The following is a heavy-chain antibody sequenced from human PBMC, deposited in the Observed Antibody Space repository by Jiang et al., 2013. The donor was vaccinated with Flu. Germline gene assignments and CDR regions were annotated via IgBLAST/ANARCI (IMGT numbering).Heavy chain of an antibody. CDR1: GFTFSANE. J-gene: IGHJ6*01. CDR2: ISSSGSKI. V-gene: IGHV3-48*03. D-gene: IGHD3-3*01. CDR3: ARGRGYDFWSGLQGDMDV. Sequence: VQLLESGGNFVQPGGSLRLSCEASGFTFSANEMNWVRQAPGKLEWVSYISSSGSKIQYADSVKGRFTISRDNAKNSLYLQMNSLRVEDTAVYYCARGRGYDFWSGLQGDMDVWGQGTTGHRFL.